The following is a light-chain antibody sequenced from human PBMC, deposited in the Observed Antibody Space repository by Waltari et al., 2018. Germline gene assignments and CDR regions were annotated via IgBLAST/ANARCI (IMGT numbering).Light chain of an antibody. CDR3: YSSDSTGLRV. CDR1: ELPSMD. Sequence: YELTQPPSVSVSPGPTARITCSGPELPSMDPSWFQQKSGQAPRLGIYEDTKPPSGIPERFSGSSSGTVATLTITGAQVDDEADYYCYSSDSTGLRVFGGGTTVVVL. CDR2: EDT. V-gene: IGLV3-10*01. J-gene: IGLJ1*01.